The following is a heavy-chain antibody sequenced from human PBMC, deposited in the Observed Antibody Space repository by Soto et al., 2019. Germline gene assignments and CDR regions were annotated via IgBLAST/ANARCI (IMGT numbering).Heavy chain of an antibody. CDR2: IYYSGST. J-gene: IGHJ4*02. V-gene: IGHV4-31*03. CDR1: GGSISSGGYY. CDR3: ARDAGLTMVRGVSPYYFDY. Sequence: SETLSLTCTVSGGSISSGGYYWSWIRQHPGKGLEWIGYIYYSGSTYYNPSLKSRVTISVDTSKNQFSLKLSSVTAADTAVYYCARDAGLTMVRGVSPYYFDYWGQGTLVTVS. D-gene: IGHD3-10*01.